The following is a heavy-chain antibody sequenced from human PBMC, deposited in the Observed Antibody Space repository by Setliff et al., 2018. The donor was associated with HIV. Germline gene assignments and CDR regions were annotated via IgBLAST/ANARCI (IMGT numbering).Heavy chain of an antibody. V-gene: IGHV4-39*01. D-gene: IGHD6-13*01. J-gene: IGHJ6*03. CDR1: GGSISSSSYY. Sequence: PSETLSLTCTVSGGSISSSSYYWGWNRQPPGKGREWSGSIYYSGGTYSNPSHKSQVTISVDTSKNQFSLKLSTVTAADTGVYYCARHRDPPGSSWIFYYYYMDLWGAGTTVTVSS. CDR3: ARHRDPPGSSWIFYYYYMDL. CDR2: IYYSGGT.